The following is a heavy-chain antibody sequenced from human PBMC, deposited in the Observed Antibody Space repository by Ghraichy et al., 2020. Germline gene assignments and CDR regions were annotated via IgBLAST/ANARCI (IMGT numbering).Heavy chain of an antibody. Sequence: GSLRLSCTVSGGSISSYYWSWIRQPPGKGLEWIGYIYESGSINYNPSLQSRVTISADTSKNQLSLKLNSVTAADTAVYYCARGGLRGSGSSSPFDYWGQGSLVTVSS. D-gene: IGHD1-26*01. V-gene: IGHV4-59*08. CDR1: GGSISSYY. CDR2: IYESGSI. CDR3: ARGGLRGSGSSSPFDY. J-gene: IGHJ4*02.